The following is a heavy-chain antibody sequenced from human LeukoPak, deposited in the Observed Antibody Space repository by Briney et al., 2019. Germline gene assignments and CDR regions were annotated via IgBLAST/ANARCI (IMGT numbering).Heavy chain of an antibody. CDR3: SALWGIAAAVEPFDY. J-gene: IGHJ4*02. Sequence: PGGSLRLSCAASGFTFSDYYMSWIRQAPGKGLEWVSYISSSGSTIYYADSVKGRFTISRDNAKNSLYLQMNSLRAEDTAVYYCSALWGIAAAVEPFDYWGQGTLVTVSS. D-gene: IGHD6-13*01. CDR2: ISSSGSTI. CDR1: GFTFSDYY. V-gene: IGHV3-11*04.